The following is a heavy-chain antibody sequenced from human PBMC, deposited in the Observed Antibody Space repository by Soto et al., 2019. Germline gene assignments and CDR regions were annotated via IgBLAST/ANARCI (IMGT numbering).Heavy chain of an antibody. CDR2: ISGNNGNT. Sequence: ASVKVSCKASGYTFTTYAISWVRQAPGQGLEWMGWISGNNGNTNYAQKFQGRVTMTTDTSASTAYMEVRSLRSDDTAVYFCARQKGINNYYGMDVWGQGTTVTVSS. J-gene: IGHJ6*02. V-gene: IGHV1-18*04. CDR3: ARQKGINNYYGMDV. D-gene: IGHD3-10*01. CDR1: GYTFTTYA.